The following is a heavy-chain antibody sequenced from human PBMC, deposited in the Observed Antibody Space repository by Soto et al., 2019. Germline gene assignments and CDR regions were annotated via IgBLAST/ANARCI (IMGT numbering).Heavy chain of an antibody. CDR3: AKDRDSGCMDY. Sequence: QVQLVESGGGVVQPGRSLRLSCAASGFTFSSYGMHWVRQAPGKGLEWVAVISYDGSNKYYADSVKGRFTISRDNSKNTLYLQMNSLRAEDTAVYYCAKDRDSGCMDYWGQGTLVTVSS. V-gene: IGHV3-30*18. CDR2: ISYDGSNK. J-gene: IGHJ4*02. D-gene: IGHD5-12*01. CDR1: GFTFSSYG.